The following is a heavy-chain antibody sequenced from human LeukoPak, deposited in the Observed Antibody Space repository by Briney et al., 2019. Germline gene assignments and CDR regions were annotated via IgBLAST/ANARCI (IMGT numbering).Heavy chain of an antibody. CDR3: ASLGGNYFDY. CDR1: GLTFSNYW. CDR2: IKQDGSEK. Sequence: GGSLRLSCAASGLTFSNYWMDWVRQAPGKGLEWVANIKQDGSEKNYVDSVKGRFTISRDNSKNTLYLQMNSLRAEDTAVYYCASLGGNYFDYWGQGTLVTVSS. J-gene: IGHJ4*02. D-gene: IGHD1-14*01. V-gene: IGHV3-7*01.